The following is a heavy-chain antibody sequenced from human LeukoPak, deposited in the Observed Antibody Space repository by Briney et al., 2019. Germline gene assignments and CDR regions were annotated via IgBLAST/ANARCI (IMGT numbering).Heavy chain of an antibody. J-gene: IGHJ4*02. D-gene: IGHD2-2*01. Sequence: ASVKVSCKASGYTFTDYYMHWVRLAPGQGLEWMGWINPNSGGTNYVQKFQGRVTMTRDTSINTAYMELSRLTSDDTAVYYCARANFLYCSSTSCLFDYWGQGTLVTVSS. V-gene: IGHV1-2*02. CDR1: GYTFTDYY. CDR3: ARANFLYCSSTSCLFDY. CDR2: INPNSGGT.